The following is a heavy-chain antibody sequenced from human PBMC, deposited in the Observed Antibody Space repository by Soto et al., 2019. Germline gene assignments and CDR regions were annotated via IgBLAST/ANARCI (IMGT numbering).Heavy chain of an antibody. CDR1: GYTFTNHA. V-gene: IGHV1-3*01. CDR2: INAGKGDT. D-gene: IGHD1-7*01. J-gene: IGHJ4*02. CDR3: ARNILGGTTDY. Sequence: ASVKVSCKASGYTFTNHAIHWVRQAPGQGLEWMGWINAGKGDTKYPQRFQGRVTITRDTSASTAYMELSSLRSEDTAVYYCARNILGGTTDYWGPGTLDTVSS.